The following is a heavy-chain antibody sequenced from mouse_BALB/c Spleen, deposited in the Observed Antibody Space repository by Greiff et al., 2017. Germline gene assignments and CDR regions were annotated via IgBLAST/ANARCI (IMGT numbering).Heavy chain of an antibody. Sequence: EVQLVESGGGLVKPGGSLKLSCAASGFTFSSYAMSWVRQTPEKRLEWVASISSGGSTYYPDSVKGRFTISRDNARNILYLQMSSLRSEDTAMYYCARHGDYGFDYWGQGTTLTVSS. CDR2: ISSGGST. J-gene: IGHJ2*01. V-gene: IGHV5-6-5*01. D-gene: IGHD2-13*01. CDR3: ARHGDYGFDY. CDR1: GFTFSSYA.